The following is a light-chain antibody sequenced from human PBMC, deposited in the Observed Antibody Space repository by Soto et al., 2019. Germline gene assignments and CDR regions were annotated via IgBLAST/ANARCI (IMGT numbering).Light chain of an antibody. CDR1: QSVSSY. J-gene: IGKJ2*02. CDR3: QQRSNWPRGT. CDR2: DAS. V-gene: IGKV3-11*01. Sequence: EIVLTQSPATLSLSPGERATLSCRASQSVSSYLAWYQQKPGQAPRLLIYDASNRATGIPARSSGSGSGTDFTLTLSSLEPEDLAVYYCQQRSNWPRGTFGQTTKLEIK.